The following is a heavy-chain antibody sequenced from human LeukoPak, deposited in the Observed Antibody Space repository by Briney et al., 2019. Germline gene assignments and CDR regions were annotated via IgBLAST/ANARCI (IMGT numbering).Heavy chain of an antibody. Sequence: SETLSLTCAVSGGSISSSSYYWGWIRQPPGKGLEWIGSIYYSGSTYYNPSLKSRVTISVDTSKNQFSLKLSSVTAADTAVYYCARRDVTGTFDYWGQGTLVTVSS. CDR2: IYYSGST. V-gene: IGHV4-39*01. D-gene: IGHD1-20*01. CDR1: GGSISSSSYY. J-gene: IGHJ4*02. CDR3: ARRDVTGTFDY.